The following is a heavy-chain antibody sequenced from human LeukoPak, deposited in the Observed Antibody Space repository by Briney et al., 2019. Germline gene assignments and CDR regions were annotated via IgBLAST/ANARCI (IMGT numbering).Heavy chain of an antibody. D-gene: IGHD5-12*01. CDR3: ARFHRGRSGYHFVDY. V-gene: IGHV4-4*07. CDR2: IYTSGST. CDR1: GGSISSYY. Sequence: SSETLSLTRTVAGGSISSYYWSWIRQPAGKGLEWIGRIYTSGSTNYNPSLKSRVTMSVDTSKNQFSLKLSSVTAADTAVYYCARFHRGRSGYHFVDYWGQGTLVTVSS. J-gene: IGHJ4*02.